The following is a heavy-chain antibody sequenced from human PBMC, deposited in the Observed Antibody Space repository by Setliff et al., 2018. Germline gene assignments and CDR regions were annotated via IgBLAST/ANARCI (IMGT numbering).Heavy chain of an antibody. D-gene: IGHD3-16*01. CDR1: GYSLTDYA. J-gene: IGHJ4*02. Sequence: GASVKVSCKASGYSLTDYAVTWVRQAPGQGLEWMGWISGYNGNTNYGKKFQGRVTMTTDSSKNTVYMELKTLRFDDTAFYYCARAPRWGAGKALDYWGQGTLVTVSS. CDR3: ARAPRWGAGKALDY. V-gene: IGHV1-18*01. CDR2: ISGYNGNT.